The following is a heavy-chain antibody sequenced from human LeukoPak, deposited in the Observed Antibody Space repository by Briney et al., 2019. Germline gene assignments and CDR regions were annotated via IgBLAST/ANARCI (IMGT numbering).Heavy chain of an antibody. CDR3: AKDVDGSGSYFSASFDY. CDR2: ISWNSGSI. V-gene: IGHV3-9*01. J-gene: IGHJ4*02. D-gene: IGHD3-10*01. Sequence: PGRSLRLSCAASGFTFDDYAMHWVRQAPGKGLEWVSGISWNSGSIVYADSVKGRFTISRDNAKNSPYLQMNSLRAEDTALYYCAKDVDGSGSYFSASFDYWGQGTLVTVSS. CDR1: GFTFDDYA.